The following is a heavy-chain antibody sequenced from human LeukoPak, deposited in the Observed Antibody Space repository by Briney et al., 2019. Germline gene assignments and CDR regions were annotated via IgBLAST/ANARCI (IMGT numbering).Heavy chain of an antibody. J-gene: IGHJ4*02. CDR3: ARVARYDFWSGHFDY. D-gene: IGHD3-3*01. V-gene: IGHV1-18*01. Sequence: ASVKVSCKASGYTFTSYGISWVRQAPGQGLEWMGWISAYNGNTNYAQKLQGRVTMTTDTSTSTAYMELRSLRSDDTAVYYCARVARYDFWSGHFDYWGQGTLVTVSS. CDR1: GYTFTSYG. CDR2: ISAYNGNT.